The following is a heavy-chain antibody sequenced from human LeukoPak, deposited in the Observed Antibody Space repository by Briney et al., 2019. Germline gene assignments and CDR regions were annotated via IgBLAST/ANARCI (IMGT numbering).Heavy chain of an antibody. J-gene: IGHJ4*02. V-gene: IGHV3-53*01. CDR3: ARIRDSSGTGGLD. D-gene: IGHD6-19*01. Sequence: PGGSLRLSCAASGFTVSSSYMSWVRQAPGKGLEWVSVIYSGGSTYYADSVKGRFTISRDNSKNTLYLQMNSLRAEDTAVYYCARIRDSSGTGGLDWGQGTLVTVSS. CDR1: GFTVSSSY. CDR2: IYSGGST.